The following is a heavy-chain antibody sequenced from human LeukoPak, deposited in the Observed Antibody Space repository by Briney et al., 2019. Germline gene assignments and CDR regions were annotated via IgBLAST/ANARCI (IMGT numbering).Heavy chain of an antibody. V-gene: IGHV4-34*01. Sequence: SETLSLTCAVYGGSFSGDYWSWIRQPPGKGLEWIGEINHSGSTNYNPSLKSRVTISVDTSKNQFSLKLSSVTAADTAVYYCAREKGRPYDYVWGSYRYGSDRNWFDPWGQGTLVTVSS. CDR1: GGSFSGDY. CDR3: AREKGRPYDYVWGSYRYGSDRNWFDP. CDR2: INHSGST. D-gene: IGHD3-16*02. J-gene: IGHJ5*02.